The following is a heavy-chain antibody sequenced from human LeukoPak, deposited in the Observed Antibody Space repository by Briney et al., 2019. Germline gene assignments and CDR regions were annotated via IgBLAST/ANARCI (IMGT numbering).Heavy chain of an antibody. Sequence: GGSLRLSCAASGFTFSSYARSWVRQAPGKGLEWVSAISGSGGSTYYADSVKGRFTISRDNSKNTLYLQMNSLRAEDTAVYYCAKLGSSYYYEGLMYFDYWGQGTLVTVSS. J-gene: IGHJ4*02. V-gene: IGHV3-23*01. CDR1: GFTFSSYA. CDR2: ISGSGGST. CDR3: AKLGSSYYYEGLMYFDY. D-gene: IGHD3-22*01.